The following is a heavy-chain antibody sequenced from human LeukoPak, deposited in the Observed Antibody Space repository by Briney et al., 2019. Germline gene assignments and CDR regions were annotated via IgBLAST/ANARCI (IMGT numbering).Heavy chain of an antibody. D-gene: IGHD3-10*01. J-gene: IGHJ1*01. CDR3: ARVGFGPAEDFQH. CDR1: GGSISSYY. Sequence: PSETLSLTYTVSGGSISSYYWSWIRQPPGKGLEWIGYIYYSGSTNYNPSLKSRVTISVDTSKNQFSLKLSSVTAADTAVYYCARVGFGPAEDFQHWGQGTLVTVSS. V-gene: IGHV4-59*01. CDR2: IYYSGST.